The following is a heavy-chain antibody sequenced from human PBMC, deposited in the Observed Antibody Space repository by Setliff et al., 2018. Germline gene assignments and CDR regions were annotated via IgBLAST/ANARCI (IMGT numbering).Heavy chain of an antibody. Sequence: SETLSLTCTVSGTSISSYYWSWIRQPPGKGLEWIGYMYYSGSTKYNPSLKSRVAMSVDTSKNQFSLKVTSVTAADTAVYYCARSLVGATTGIDYWGQGTLVTVSS. CDR3: ARSLVGATTGIDY. J-gene: IGHJ4*02. D-gene: IGHD1-26*01. CDR2: MYYSGST. V-gene: IGHV4-59*01. CDR1: GTSISSYY.